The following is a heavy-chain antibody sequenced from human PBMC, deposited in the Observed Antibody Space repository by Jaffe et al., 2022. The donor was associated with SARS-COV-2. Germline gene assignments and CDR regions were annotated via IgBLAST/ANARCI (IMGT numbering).Heavy chain of an antibody. J-gene: IGHJ5*02. CDR3: AREKGDYGDSSNWFDP. CDR2: IYYSGST. D-gene: IGHD4-17*01. Sequence: QVQLQESGPGLVKPSQTLSLTCTVSGGSISSGDYYWSWIRQPPGKGLEWIGYIYYSGSTYYNPSLKSRVTISVDTSKNQFSLKLSSVTAADTAVYYCAREKGDYGDSSNWFDPWGQGTLVTVSS. CDR1: GGSISSGDYY. V-gene: IGHV4-30-4*01.